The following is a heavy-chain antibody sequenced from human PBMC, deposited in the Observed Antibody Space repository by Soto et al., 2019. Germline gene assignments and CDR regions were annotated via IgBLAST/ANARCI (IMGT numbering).Heavy chain of an antibody. CDR3: ARDGWAYYGSARLRRFDP. V-gene: IGHV4-34*01. CDR1: GGSFSGYY. D-gene: IGHD3-10*01. J-gene: IGHJ5*02. CDR2: INHSGST. Sequence: QVQLQQWGAGLLKPSETLSLTCAVYGGSFSGYYWSWIRQPPGKGLEWIGEINHSGSTNYNPSLKSRVTLAVDTSTNQFSLKLSSGTAADTAVYYCARDGWAYYGSARLRRFDPWGQGTLVTVSS.